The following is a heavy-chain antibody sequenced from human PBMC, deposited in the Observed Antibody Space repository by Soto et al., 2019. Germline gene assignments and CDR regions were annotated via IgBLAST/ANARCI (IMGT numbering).Heavy chain of an antibody. CDR1: GDTDTNYV. J-gene: IGHJ6*02. CDR3: EAEMTFGKLSVV. D-gene: IGHD3-16*02. Sequence: GASVKVSCKASGDTDTNYVISWVRQAPGQGLEWMGGIFPKFGTTYSAQKLQDRLTITADESTSTVYMQLSSLRLDDTAVYYCEAEMTFGKLSVVWGQGTTGTSP. CDR2: IFPKFGTT. V-gene: IGHV1-69*13.